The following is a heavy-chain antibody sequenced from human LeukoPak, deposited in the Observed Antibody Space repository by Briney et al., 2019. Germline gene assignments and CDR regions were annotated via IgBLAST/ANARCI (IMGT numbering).Heavy chain of an antibody. CDR1: GGSISSSSYY. Sequence: SETLSLTCTVSGGSISSSSYYWGWIRQPPGKGREWIGSIYYSGSTYYNPSLKSRVTISVDTSKNQFSLKLSSVTAADTAVYYCARLSSSSNDAFDIWGQGTMVTVSS. CDR3: ARLSSSSNDAFDI. D-gene: IGHD6-13*01. CDR2: IYYSGST. V-gene: IGHV4-39*01. J-gene: IGHJ3*02.